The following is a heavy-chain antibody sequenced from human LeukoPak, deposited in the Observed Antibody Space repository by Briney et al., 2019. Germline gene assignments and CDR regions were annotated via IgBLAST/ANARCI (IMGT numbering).Heavy chain of an antibody. CDR1: GFTFSSYS. V-gene: IGHV3-23*01. CDR2: ISGSGGTT. D-gene: IGHD2-2*01. Sequence: PGGSLRLSCVTSGFTFSSYSMNWVRQAPGKGLEWVSSISGSGGTTYYADSAKGRFTISRDNSKNTLYLQMNSLRAEDTAVYFCAKDLRGIVVVPAYAFDIWGQGTMVTVSS. J-gene: IGHJ3*02. CDR3: AKDLRGIVVVPAYAFDI.